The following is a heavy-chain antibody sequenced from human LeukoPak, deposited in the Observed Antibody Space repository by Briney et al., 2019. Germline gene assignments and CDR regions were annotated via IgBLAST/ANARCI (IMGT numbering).Heavy chain of an antibody. Sequence: SETLSLTCTVSGGSISSYYWSWIRQPPGKGLEWIGYIYYSGSTNYNPSLKSRVTISVDTSKNQFTLKLSSVTAADTAVYYCARHCGYSYGWLDYWGQGTLVTVSS. CDR1: GGSISSYY. J-gene: IGHJ4*02. CDR2: IYYSGST. CDR3: ARHCGYSYGWLDY. V-gene: IGHV4-59*01. D-gene: IGHD5-18*01.